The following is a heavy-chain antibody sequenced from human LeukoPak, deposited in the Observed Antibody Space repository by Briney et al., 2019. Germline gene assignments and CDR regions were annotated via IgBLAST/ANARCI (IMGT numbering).Heavy chain of an antibody. J-gene: IGHJ4*02. CDR2: INHSGST. D-gene: IGHD3-10*01. Sequence: SETLFLTCAVYGGSFSGYYWSWIRQPPGKGLEWIGEINHSGSTNYNPSLKGRVTMSVDTSKNQFSLKLSSVTAADTAVYYCARGLALWFGELSDWGQGTLVTVSS. CDR1: GGSFSGYY. CDR3: ARGLALWFGELSD. V-gene: IGHV4-34*01.